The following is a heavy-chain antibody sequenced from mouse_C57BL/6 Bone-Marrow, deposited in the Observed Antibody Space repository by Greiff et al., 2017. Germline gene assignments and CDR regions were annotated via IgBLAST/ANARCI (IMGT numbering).Heavy chain of an antibody. D-gene: IGHD2-2*01. CDR1: GYTFTSYW. J-gene: IGHJ4*01. V-gene: IGHV1-55*01. Sequence: QVQLQQPGAELVKPGASVKMSCKASGYTFTSYWITWVKQRPGQGLEWIGDIYPGSGSTNYNEKFKSKATLTVDTSSSTAYMQLSSLTSEDSAVYYCARSGGYDGDMDYWGQGTSVTVSS. CDR2: IYPGSGST. CDR3: ARSGGYDGDMDY.